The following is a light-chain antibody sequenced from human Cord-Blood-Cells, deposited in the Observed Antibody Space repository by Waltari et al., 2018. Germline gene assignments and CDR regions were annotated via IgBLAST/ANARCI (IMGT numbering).Light chain of an antibody. CDR3: SSYTSSSTPYV. J-gene: IGLJ1*01. V-gene: IGLV2-14*03. Sequence: QSALTQPASVSGSPGQSIPISCTGTSSDVGGYNYVSWYQQHPGKAPNLSIYDVSNRPAVVSNRFSGSKSGNTASLTISGLQAEDEADYYCSSYTSSSTPYVFGTGTKVTVL. CDR2: DVS. CDR1: SSDVGGYNY.